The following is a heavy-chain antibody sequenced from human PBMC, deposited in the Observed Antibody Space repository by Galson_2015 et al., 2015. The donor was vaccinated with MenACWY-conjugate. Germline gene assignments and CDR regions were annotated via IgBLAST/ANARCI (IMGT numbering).Heavy chain of an antibody. CDR2: TSGSGGVT. Sequence: SLRLSYAASGFIFNKYAMTWIRQAPGKGLEWVSATSGSGGVTYHADSVKGRFTISRDNSKNTLYLQMNGLKAEDTAIYYCAKGPLYDSSGSDSDYFEFWGQGTLVTVSS. CDR1: GFIFNKYA. J-gene: IGHJ4*02. D-gene: IGHD3-22*01. V-gene: IGHV3-23*01. CDR3: AKGPLYDSSGSDSDYFEF.